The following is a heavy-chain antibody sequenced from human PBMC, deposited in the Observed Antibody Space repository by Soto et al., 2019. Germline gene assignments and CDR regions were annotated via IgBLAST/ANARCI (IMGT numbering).Heavy chain of an antibody. D-gene: IGHD4-17*01. CDR1: GFTFSSYA. CDR2: ISSNGGST. V-gene: IGHV3-64*01. J-gene: IGHJ4*02. Sequence: GGSLRLSCAASGFTFSSYAMHWVRQAPGKGLEYVSAISSNGGSTYYANSVKGRFTISRDNSKNTLYLQMGSLRAEDMAVYYCARVGTDYGDYRFDYWGQGTLVTVSS. CDR3: ARVGTDYGDYRFDY.